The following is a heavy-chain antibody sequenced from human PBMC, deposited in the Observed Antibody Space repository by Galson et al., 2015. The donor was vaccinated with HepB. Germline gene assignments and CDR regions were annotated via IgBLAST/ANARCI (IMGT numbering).Heavy chain of an antibody. CDR3: AKDPGYSFVTRFDY. V-gene: IGHV3-23*01. J-gene: IGHJ4*02. CDR2: ISGGGETT. CDR1: GFTFSSCA. D-gene: IGHD5-18*01. Sequence: SLRLSCAASGFTFSSCAMSWVRQAPGKGPEWVSGISGGGETTYDADSVKGRFAVSRDNSKNTLDLQMNSLRAEDTAVYYCAKDPGYSFVTRFDYWGPGTLVTVSS.